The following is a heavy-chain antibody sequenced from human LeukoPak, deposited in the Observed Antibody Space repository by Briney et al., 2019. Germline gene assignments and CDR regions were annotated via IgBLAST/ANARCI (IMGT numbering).Heavy chain of an antibody. Sequence: SETLSLTCTVSGGSISSYYWSWIRQPAGKGLEWIGRIYTSGSTNYNPSLKSRVTMSVDTSKNKSSLKLSSVTAADTAVYYCARDHDYYDSSGYWDYWGQGTLVTVSS. V-gene: IGHV4-4*07. J-gene: IGHJ4*02. CDR1: GGSISSYY. D-gene: IGHD3-22*01. CDR2: IYTSGST. CDR3: ARDHDYYDSSGYWDY.